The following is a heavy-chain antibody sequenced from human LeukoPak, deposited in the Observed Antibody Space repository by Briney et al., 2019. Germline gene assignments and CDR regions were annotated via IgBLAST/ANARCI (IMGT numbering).Heavy chain of an antibody. V-gene: IGHV3-30*02. D-gene: IGHD3-22*01. CDR1: GFTFSGYG. CDR3: AKPAQYYYDSSAVGGVFDY. CDR2: IRYDGSNK. Sequence: PGGSLRLSCSASGFTFSGYGMHWVRQAPGKGLEWVAFIRYDGSNKYYADSVKGRFTISRDNSKNTLYLQMNSLRAEDTAVYYCAKPAQYYYDSSAVGGVFDYWGQGTLVTVSS. J-gene: IGHJ4*02.